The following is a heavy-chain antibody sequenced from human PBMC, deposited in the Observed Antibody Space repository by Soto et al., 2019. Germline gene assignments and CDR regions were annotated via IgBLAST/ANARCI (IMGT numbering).Heavy chain of an antibody. CDR1: GGSISSGGYS. V-gene: IGHV4-30-2*01. J-gene: IGHJ5*02. CDR3: ARVSYYVWGSYRSTGWFDP. CDR2: IYHSGST. D-gene: IGHD3-16*02. Sequence: KSSETLSLTCAVSGGSISSGGYSWSWIRQPPGKGLEWIGYIYHSGSTYYNPSLKSRVTISVDRSKNQFSLKLSSVTAADTAVYYCARVSYYVWGSYRSTGWFDPWGQGTLVTVSS.